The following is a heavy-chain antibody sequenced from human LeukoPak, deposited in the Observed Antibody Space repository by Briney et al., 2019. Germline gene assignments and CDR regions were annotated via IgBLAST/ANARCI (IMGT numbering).Heavy chain of an antibody. CDR2: ISRSATTI. CDR1: GFTFSSYE. CDR3: AREIPPPMVTTLDY. Sequence: QTGGSLRLSCAASGFTFSSYEMNWVRQAPGKGLEWVSSISRSATTIYYADSVKGRFTISRDNAKNSLYLQMNSLRAEDTAVYYCAREIPPPMVTTLDYWGQGTLVTVSS. D-gene: IGHD4-17*01. V-gene: IGHV3-48*03. J-gene: IGHJ4*02.